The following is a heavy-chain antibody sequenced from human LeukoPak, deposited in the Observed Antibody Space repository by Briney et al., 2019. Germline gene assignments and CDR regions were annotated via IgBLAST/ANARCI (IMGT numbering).Heavy chain of an antibody. Sequence: SQTLPLTCAISGDSVSSNSAAWNWVRQSPSRGLEWLGRTYYRSKWYNEYADSVKSRITINPDTSKNQFSLHLNSVTPEDTAVYYCARGITGRNDYWGQGTLVTVSS. CDR3: ARGITGRNDY. CDR2: TYYRSKWYN. CDR1: GDSVSSNSAA. J-gene: IGHJ4*02. D-gene: IGHD1-26*01. V-gene: IGHV6-1*01.